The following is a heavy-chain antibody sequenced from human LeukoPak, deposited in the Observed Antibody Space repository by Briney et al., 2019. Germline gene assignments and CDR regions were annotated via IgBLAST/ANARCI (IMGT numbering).Heavy chain of an antibody. J-gene: IGHJ4*02. CDR2: IIPILGIA. CDR1: GGTFSSYA. V-gene: IGHV1-69*04. D-gene: IGHD3-22*01. Sequence: ASVKVSCKASGGTFSSYAISWVRQAPGQGLEWMGRIIPILGIANYAQKFQGRVTITADKSTSTAYMELSSLRSEDTAVYYCAGDTTYYYDSSGYYYFDYWGQGTLVTVSS. CDR3: AGDTTYYYDSSGYYYFDY.